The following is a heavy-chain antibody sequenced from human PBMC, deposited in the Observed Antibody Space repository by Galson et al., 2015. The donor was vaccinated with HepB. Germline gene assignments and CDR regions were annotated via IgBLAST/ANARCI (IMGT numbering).Heavy chain of an antibody. D-gene: IGHD3-10*01. CDR1: GYTFTSYG. CDR2: ISAYNGNT. CDR3: ARVTMVRGVPQYGMDV. J-gene: IGHJ6*02. V-gene: IGHV1-18*01. Sequence: SVKVSCKASGYTFTSYGISWVRQAPGQGLEWMGWISAYNGNTNYAQKLQGRVTMTTDTSTSTAYMELRSLRSDDTAVYYCARVTMVRGVPQYGMDVWGQGTTVTVSS.